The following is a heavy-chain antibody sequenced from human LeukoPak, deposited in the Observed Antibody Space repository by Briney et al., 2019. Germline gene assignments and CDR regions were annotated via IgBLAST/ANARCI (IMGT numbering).Heavy chain of an antibody. J-gene: IGHJ4*02. V-gene: IGHV3-66*01. Sequence: GGSLRLSCAASGFTFSNYMSWVRQAPGKGLEWVSVIYSGGSTYYADSVKGRFTISRDNSKNTLYLQMNSLRAEDTAVYYCARDRGYCSGGSCYVTNFDYWGQGTLVTVSS. D-gene: IGHD2-15*01. CDR3: ARDRGYCSGGSCYVTNFDY. CDR2: IYSGGST. CDR1: GFTFSNY.